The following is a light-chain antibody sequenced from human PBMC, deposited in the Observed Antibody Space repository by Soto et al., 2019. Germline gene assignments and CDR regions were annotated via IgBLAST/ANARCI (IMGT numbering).Light chain of an antibody. CDR1: QSVSSSY. J-gene: IGKJ2*01. V-gene: IGKV3-20*01. CDR3: QQYGSSPYT. Sequence: EIVLTQSPGTLSLSPGERATLSCRASQSVSSSYLAWYQQKPGQAPRLLIYGASSRATGIPDRFSGSGSGKDFTLTSSRLEPEDFAVYYCQQYGSSPYTFGQGTKLEIK. CDR2: GAS.